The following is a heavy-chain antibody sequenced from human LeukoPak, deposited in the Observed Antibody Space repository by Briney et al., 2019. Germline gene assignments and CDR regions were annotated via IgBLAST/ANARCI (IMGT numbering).Heavy chain of an antibody. CDR1: GFTFSSYG. CDR2: IRYDGSNK. D-gene: IGHD3-10*01. CDR3: SGDALYYYGSGRAPNLQYYYYYMDV. J-gene: IGHJ6*03. V-gene: IGHV3-30*02. Sequence: HPGGSLRLSCAASGFTFSSYGMHWVRQAPGKGLEWVAFIRYDGSNKYYADSVKGRFTISRDNSKNTLYLQMNSLRAEDTAVYYCSGDALYYYGSGRAPNLQYYYYYMDVWGKGTTVTISS.